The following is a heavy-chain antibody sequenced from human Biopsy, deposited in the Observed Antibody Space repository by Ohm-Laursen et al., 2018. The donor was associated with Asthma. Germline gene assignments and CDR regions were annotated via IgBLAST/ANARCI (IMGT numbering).Heavy chain of an antibody. J-gene: IGHJ3*01. CDR1: GFTFGNFA. D-gene: IGHD3-22*01. Sequence: GSQRLSCTAAGFTFGNFAMSWARQAPGKGLEWVSTIKTNRRGADYPDPAKGRFTISRDDSKNTLYLQMSSLRAEDTAVYYCVKDTYEDDYGYYTFDVWGQGTMVTVSS. CDR3: VKDTYEDDYGYYTFDV. CDR2: IKTNRRGA. V-gene: IGHV3-23*01.